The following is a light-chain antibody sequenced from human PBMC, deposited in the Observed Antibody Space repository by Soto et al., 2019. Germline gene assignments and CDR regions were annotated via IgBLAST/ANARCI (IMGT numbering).Light chain of an antibody. CDR1: QRISNN. CDR3: QQYNKWPPWT. CDR2: IAF. V-gene: IGKV3-15*01. J-gene: IGKJ1*01. Sequence: EIVLTQSPATLSVSPGERATLSCRASQRISNNCAWYQQKPGQAPRLVIYIAFTRATGIPARFSGSGSGTEFTLTISSLQSEDFAVYYCQQYNKWPPWTFGQGTKVDI.